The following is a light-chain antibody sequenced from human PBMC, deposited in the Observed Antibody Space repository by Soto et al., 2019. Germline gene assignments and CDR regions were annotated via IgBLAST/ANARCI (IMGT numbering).Light chain of an antibody. CDR1: QSISSY. Sequence: DIQMTQSPSSLSASVGDRVTITCRASQSISSYLNWYQQKPGQAPKLLIYAASSLQSGVPSRFSGNGSGTDFTLTISSLQPEDFATYYCQQSCSTPVFGRRTELEIK. CDR2: AAS. J-gene: IGKJ2*01. CDR3: QQSCSTPV. V-gene: IGKV1-39*01.